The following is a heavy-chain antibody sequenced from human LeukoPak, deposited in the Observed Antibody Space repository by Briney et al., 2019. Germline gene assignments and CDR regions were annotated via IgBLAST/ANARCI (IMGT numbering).Heavy chain of an antibody. D-gene: IGHD3-22*01. CDR1: GFTFSSYA. V-gene: IGHV3-30*04. CDR2: ISYDGSNK. Sequence: GGSLRLSCAASGFTFSSYAMHWVRQAPGKGLEWVAVISYDGSNKYYADSVKGRFTISRDNSRNTLYLQMNSLRAEDTAVYYCARDSDDSSGYYPSQAFDYWGQGTLVTVSS. CDR3: ARDSDDSSGYYPSQAFDY. J-gene: IGHJ4*02.